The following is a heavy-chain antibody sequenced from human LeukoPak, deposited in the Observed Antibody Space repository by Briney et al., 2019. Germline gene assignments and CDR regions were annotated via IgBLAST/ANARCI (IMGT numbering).Heavy chain of an antibody. J-gene: IGHJ4*02. CDR1: GFTFSSYT. V-gene: IGHV3-21*06. CDR2: ISSSSTYI. D-gene: IGHD3-22*01. Sequence: GGSLRLSCAASGFTFSSYTMNWVRQAPGKGLEWVSSISSSSTYIYYADSVKGRFTISRDNAKNSLYLQMNSLRVEDTAVYYCARVASSGYWDYWGQGTLVTVSS. CDR3: ARVASSGYWDY.